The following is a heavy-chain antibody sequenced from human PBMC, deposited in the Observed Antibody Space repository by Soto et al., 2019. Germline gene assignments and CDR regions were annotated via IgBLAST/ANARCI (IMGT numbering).Heavy chain of an antibody. D-gene: IGHD3-10*01. J-gene: IGHJ6*02. CDR3: ARHGTGYYGWGSYYTVYYYGMDV. CDR2: IYPGDSDT. CDR1: GGSVTSYW. Sequence: PSASQTISYERPGGSVTSYWIGRVRQMPGKGLEWMGIIYPGDSDTRYSPSFQGQVTISADKSISTAYLQWSSLKASDTAMYYCARHGTGYYGWGSYYTVYYYGMDVWGQRTTGTVPS. V-gene: IGHV5-51*01.